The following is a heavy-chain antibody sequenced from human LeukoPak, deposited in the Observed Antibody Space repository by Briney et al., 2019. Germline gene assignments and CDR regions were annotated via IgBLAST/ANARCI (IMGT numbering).Heavy chain of an antibody. CDR2: IRSKAYGGTT. J-gene: IGHJ4*02. CDR1: GFTFSSYA. Sequence: PGGSLRLSCAASGFTFSSYAMHWVRQAPGKGLEWVGFIRSKAYGGTTEYAASVKGKFTISRDDSKSIAYLQMNSLKTEDTAVYYCTGSFGELTFFDCWGQGTLVTVSS. V-gene: IGHV3-49*04. CDR3: TGSFGELTFFDC. D-gene: IGHD3-10*01.